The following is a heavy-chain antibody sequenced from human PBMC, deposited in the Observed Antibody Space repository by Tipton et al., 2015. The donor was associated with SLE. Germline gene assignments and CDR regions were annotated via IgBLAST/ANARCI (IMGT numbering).Heavy chain of an antibody. CDR1: GGSITSAAHF. D-gene: IGHD1-26*01. J-gene: IGHJ6*04. V-gene: IGHV4-31*03. CDR2: INYSGST. CDR3: ARAVQKWELRPFLMDV. Sequence: TLSLTCTVSGGSITSAAHFWSWIRQRPGKGLEWIGYINYSGSTYYIPSLKSRLTISVDTSRTQLSLKLTSVTAADTAVYYCARAVQKWELRPFLMDVWGNGTTVSVSA.